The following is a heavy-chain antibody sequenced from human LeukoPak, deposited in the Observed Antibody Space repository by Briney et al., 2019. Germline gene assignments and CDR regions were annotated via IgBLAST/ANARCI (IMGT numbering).Heavy chain of an antibody. D-gene: IGHD2-15*01. CDR3: ARASCSGGSCYSGDYFDY. J-gene: IGHJ4*02. CDR2: INQDGSEK. V-gene: IGHV3-7*04. CDR1: GFTLSSYW. Sequence: GGSLRLSCAASGFTLSSYWMTWVRQAPGKGLEWVANINQDGSEKYYVDSVKGRFTISRDNAKDSLYLQMNSLRAEDTAVYYCARASCSGGSCYSGDYFDYWGQGTLVTVSS.